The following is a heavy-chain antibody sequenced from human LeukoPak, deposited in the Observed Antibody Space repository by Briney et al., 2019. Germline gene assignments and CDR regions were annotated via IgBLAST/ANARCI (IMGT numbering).Heavy chain of an antibody. CDR1: GGSISSGGYY. V-gene: IGHV4-31*03. Sequence: SETLSLTCTVSGGSISSGGYYWSWIRQHPGRGLEWIGYIYYSGSTYYNPSLKSRVTISVDTSKNQFSLKLSSVTTADTAVYYCARGASLYGSGPFDIWGQGTMVTVSS. J-gene: IGHJ3*02. CDR3: ARGASLYGSGPFDI. D-gene: IGHD3-10*01. CDR2: IYYSGST.